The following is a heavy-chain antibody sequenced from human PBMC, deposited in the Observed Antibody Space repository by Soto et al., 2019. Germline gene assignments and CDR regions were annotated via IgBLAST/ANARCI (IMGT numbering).Heavy chain of an antibody. CDR2: ISGHNGNT. D-gene: IGHD6-6*01. CDR3: ARGFGAGGQLVGGFDF. J-gene: IGHJ4*02. CDR1: GYTFTRFG. V-gene: IGHV1-18*01. Sequence: QVQLVQSGTEVKKPGASVKVSCKASGYTFTRFGINWVRQAPGQGLEWMGWISGHNGNTHSAQNFQGRVTVTTDTSTKTAYMELRSLRSDDTAAYYCARGFGAGGQLVGGFDFWGQGTLVTVSS.